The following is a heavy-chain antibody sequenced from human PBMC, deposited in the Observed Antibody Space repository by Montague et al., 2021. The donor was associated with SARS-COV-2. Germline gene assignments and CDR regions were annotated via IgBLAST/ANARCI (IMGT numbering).Heavy chain of an antibody. J-gene: IGHJ3*02. CDR2: LYSVGST. Sequence: SETLSLTCTVSGASVGSSDWGWIRQSPGEGLEWIGFLYSVGSTDYNPSLKSRATISRDTSKNQFSLKVRSVTAADMAAYYCARETMTADAFDIWGQGTMVTVSS. D-gene: IGHD1-14*01. CDR3: ARETMTADAFDI. V-gene: IGHV4-59*02. CDR1: GASVGSSD.